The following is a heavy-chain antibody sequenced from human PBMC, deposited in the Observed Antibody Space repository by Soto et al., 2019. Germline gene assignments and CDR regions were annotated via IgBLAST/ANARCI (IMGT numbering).Heavy chain of an antibody. Sequence: QVQLQESGPGLVKPSETLSLTCTVSGGSVSSGSYYWSWIRQPPGMGLEWIGYIYYSGSTNYNPSLKSRVTISVDTSKNQFSLKLSSVTAADTAVYYCASEYSSSPYYYYGMDVWGQGTTVTVSS. D-gene: IGHD6-6*01. CDR3: ASEYSSSPYYYYGMDV. J-gene: IGHJ6*02. CDR2: IYYSGST. V-gene: IGHV4-61*01. CDR1: GGSVSSGSYY.